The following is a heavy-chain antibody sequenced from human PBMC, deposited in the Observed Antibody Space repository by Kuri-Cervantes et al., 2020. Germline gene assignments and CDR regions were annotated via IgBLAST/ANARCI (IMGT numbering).Heavy chain of an antibody. D-gene: IGHD2-2*01. V-gene: IGHV4-30-4*01. J-gene: IGHJ5*02. CDR1: GGSISSGDYY. CDR3: ASPYCSSTSCYENWFDP. Sequence: SETLSLTCTVSGGSISSGDYYWSWIRQPPGKGLEWIGYIYYSGSTYYNPSLKSRVTISVDTSKNQFSLKLSSVTAADTAVYYCASPYCSSTSCYENWFDPWGQGTLVTVSS. CDR2: IYYSGST.